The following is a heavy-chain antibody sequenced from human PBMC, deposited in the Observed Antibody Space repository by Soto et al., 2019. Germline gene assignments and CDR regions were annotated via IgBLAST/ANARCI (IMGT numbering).Heavy chain of an antibody. CDR1: GGSISSGGYY. CDR3: ARGGSSSPYFDD. D-gene: IGHD6-13*01. J-gene: IGHJ4*02. CDR2: IYYSGST. V-gene: IGHV4-31*03. Sequence: QVQLQESGPGLVKPSQTLSLTCTVSGGSISSGGYYWSWIRQHPGKGLEWIGYIYYSGSTYYNPSLKSRVTISVDTSKQPFSLKLSSVTAADTAVYYCARGGSSSPYFDDWGQGTLVTVSS.